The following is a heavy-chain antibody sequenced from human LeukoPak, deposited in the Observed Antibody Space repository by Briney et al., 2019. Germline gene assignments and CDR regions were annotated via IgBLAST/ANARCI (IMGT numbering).Heavy chain of an antibody. CDR2: IIPIFGTA. Sequence: ASVKVSCKVSGYTLTELSMHWVRQAPGKGLEWMGGIIPIFGTANYAQKFQGRVTITADESTSTAYMELSSLRSEDTAVYYCARDRRVVTANYYYYGMDVWGQGTTVTFSS. D-gene: IGHD2-21*02. J-gene: IGHJ6*02. CDR1: GYTLTELS. CDR3: ARDRRVVTANYYYYGMDV. V-gene: IGHV1-69*13.